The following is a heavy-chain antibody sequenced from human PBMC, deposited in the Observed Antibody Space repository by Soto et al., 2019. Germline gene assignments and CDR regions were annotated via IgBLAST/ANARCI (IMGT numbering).Heavy chain of an antibody. CDR1: GFTFSSYS. CDR2: ISSSSSYI. D-gene: IGHD2-21*02. CDR3: ARGLSDSYFQH. Sequence: EVQLVESGGGLVKPGGSLRLSCAASGFTFSSYSMNWVRQAPGKGLEWVSSISSSSSYIYYADSVKGRFTISRDNAKNSLYLQMNSLRAEDTAVYCCARGLSDSYFQHWGQGTLVTVSS. V-gene: IGHV3-21*01. J-gene: IGHJ1*01.